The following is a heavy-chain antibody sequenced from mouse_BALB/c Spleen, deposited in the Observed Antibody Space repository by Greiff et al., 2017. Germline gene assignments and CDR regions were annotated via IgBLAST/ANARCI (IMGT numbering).Heavy chain of an antibody. Sequence: EVQLQQSGPELVKPGASVKMSCKASGYTFTSYVMHWVKQKPGQGLEWIGYINPYNDGTKYNEKFKGKATLTSDQSSSTAYMELSSLTSEDSAVYYCARGDLYYDYDGAWFAYWGQGTLVTVSA. CDR1: GYTFTSYV. V-gene: IGHV1-14*01. CDR2: INPYNDGT. D-gene: IGHD2-4*01. J-gene: IGHJ3*01. CDR3: ARGDLYYDYDGAWFAY.